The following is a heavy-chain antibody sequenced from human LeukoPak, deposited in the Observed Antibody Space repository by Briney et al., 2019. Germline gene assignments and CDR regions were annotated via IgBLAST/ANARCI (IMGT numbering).Heavy chain of an antibody. Sequence: ASVKVSCKASGYTFTSYGISWGRQAPGQGLEWMGWISAYNGNTNYAQKLQGRGTMTTDTSTSTAYMELRSLRSDDTAVYYCARDPMVRGVITKFDYWGQGTLVTVSS. J-gene: IGHJ4*02. CDR3: ARDPMVRGVITKFDY. D-gene: IGHD3-10*01. CDR1: GYTFTSYG. CDR2: ISAYNGNT. V-gene: IGHV1-18*01.